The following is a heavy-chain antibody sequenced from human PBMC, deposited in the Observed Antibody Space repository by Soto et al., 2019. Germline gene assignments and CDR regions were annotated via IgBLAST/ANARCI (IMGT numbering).Heavy chain of an antibody. D-gene: IGHD5-18*01. Sequence: SETLSLTCAVYGGSFSGYYWSWIRQPPGKGLEWNGEINHSGSTNYNPSLKSRVTISVDTSKNQFSLKLSSVTAADTAVYYCARRRRGYSYGYGVPNAFDIWGQGTMVTVSS. J-gene: IGHJ3*02. CDR1: GGSFSGYY. V-gene: IGHV4-34*01. CDR3: ARRRRGYSYGYGVPNAFDI. CDR2: INHSGST.